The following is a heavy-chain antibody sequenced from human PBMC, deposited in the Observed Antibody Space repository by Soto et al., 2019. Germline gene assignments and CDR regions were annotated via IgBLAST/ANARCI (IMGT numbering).Heavy chain of an antibody. J-gene: IGHJ4*02. Sequence: GGSLRLSCVASGLTFGSRAMSWVRQAPGEGLQWVSGISDSGATTYYADSVRGRFTISRDNSKNTLYLQMKSLRAEDSASYYCAKEDTSSGSPDYWGQGALVTV. V-gene: IGHV3-23*01. CDR1: GLTFGSRA. CDR2: ISDSGATT. D-gene: IGHD6-19*01. CDR3: AKEDTSSGSPDY.